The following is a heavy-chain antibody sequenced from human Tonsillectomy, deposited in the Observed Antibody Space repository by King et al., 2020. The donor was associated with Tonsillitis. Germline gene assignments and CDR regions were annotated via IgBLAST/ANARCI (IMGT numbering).Heavy chain of an antibody. V-gene: IGHV4-59*01. CDR1: GGSISSYY. D-gene: IGHD3-10*01. J-gene: IGHJ4*02. Sequence: QLQESGPGLVKPSETLSLTCTVSGGSISSYYWSWVRQPPGKGLEWVGYIDYSGSTNYNPSLKSRVTISIHTSKNKFSLKLSSVTAADTAVYYCARDLYGGFGDFGYWGQGTLVTVSS. CDR2: IDYSGST. CDR3: ARDLYGGFGDFGY.